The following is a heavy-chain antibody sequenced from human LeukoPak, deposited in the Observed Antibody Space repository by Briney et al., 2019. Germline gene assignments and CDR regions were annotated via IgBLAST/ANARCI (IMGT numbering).Heavy chain of an antibody. Sequence: GGSLKLSCAASGFTFSGSVMHWVRQASGKGLEWVARIKTKANNYSTAFAAWVKGRFTISRDDSKNTAYLQVNSLKTEDTAVYYGTSPKGDYSCYGMDVWGQGTTVTVS. V-gene: IGHV3-73*01. CDR2: IKTKANNYST. CDR1: GFTFSGSV. J-gene: IGHJ6*02. CDR3: TSPKGDYSCYGMDV.